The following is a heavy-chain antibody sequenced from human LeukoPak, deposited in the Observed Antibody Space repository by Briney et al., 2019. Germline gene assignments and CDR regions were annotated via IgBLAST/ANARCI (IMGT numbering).Heavy chain of an antibody. CDR1: GGSISSYY. J-gene: IGHJ4*02. D-gene: IGHD1-26*01. CDR3: ARAIVGAIPYYFDY. Sequence: TSETLSLTCTVSGGSISSYYWSWIRQPAGKGLEWIGRIYTSGSTNYNPSLKSRVTMSVDTSKNQSSLKLSSVTAADTAVYYCARAIVGAIPYYFDYWGQGTLVTVSS. V-gene: IGHV4-4*07. CDR2: IYTSGST.